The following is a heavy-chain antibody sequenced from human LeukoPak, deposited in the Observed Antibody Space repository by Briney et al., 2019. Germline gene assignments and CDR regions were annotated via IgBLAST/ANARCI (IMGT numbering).Heavy chain of an antibody. CDR2: INPSGGST. CDR3: AREGPEWTFLGIAAAGTFDY. Sequence: ASVKVSCAASGYTFTSYYMHWGRQAPGQGLEWRGIINPSGGSTSYAQKFQGRVTMTRDTSTSTVYMELSSLRSEDTAVYYCAREGPEWTFLGIAAAGTFDYWGQRTLVSVSS. J-gene: IGHJ4*02. CDR1: GYTFTSYY. V-gene: IGHV1-46*01. D-gene: IGHD6-13*01.